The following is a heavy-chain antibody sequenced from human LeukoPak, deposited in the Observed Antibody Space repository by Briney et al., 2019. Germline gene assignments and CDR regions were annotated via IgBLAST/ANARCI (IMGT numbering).Heavy chain of an antibody. J-gene: IGHJ3*02. CDR3: ARHCCSGPAKRVFDI. CDR2: ISYNGNT. V-gene: IGHV4-39*01. D-gene: IGHD2-15*01. CDR1: GGSIISSDYH. Sequence: SETLSLTCTVSGGSIISSDYHWDWVRQPPGKGLEWIGTISYNGNTDYNPSLRSRVTISVDTSNNQFSLRLGSVTAADTAVYHCARHCCSGPAKRVFDIWGQGTMVTVSS.